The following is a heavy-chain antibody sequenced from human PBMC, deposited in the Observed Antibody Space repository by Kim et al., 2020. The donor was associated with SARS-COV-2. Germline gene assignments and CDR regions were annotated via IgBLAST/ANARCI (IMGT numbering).Heavy chain of an antibody. Sequence: GGSLRLSCAASGFTFSSYSMNWVRQAPGKGLEWVSSISSSSSYIYYADSVKGRFTISRDNAKNSLYLQMNSLRAEDTAVYYCARDPVDDYSSSWTATLRRYYYYYGMDVWGQGTTVTVSS. CDR1: GFTFSSYS. D-gene: IGHD6-13*01. V-gene: IGHV3-21*01. CDR3: ARDPVDDYSSSWTATLRRYYYYYGMDV. CDR2: ISSSSSYI. J-gene: IGHJ6*02.